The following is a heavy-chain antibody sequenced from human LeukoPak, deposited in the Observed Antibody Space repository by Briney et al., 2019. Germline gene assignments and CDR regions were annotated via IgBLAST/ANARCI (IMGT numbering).Heavy chain of an antibody. Sequence: PSETLSLTCTVSGGSVSSGSYYWSWIRQPAGKGLEWIGRIYSSGSTNYNPSLKSRVTMSVDTSKNQFSLKLNSVTAADTAVYYCARVRGRGYNWFDPWGQGTLVTVSS. V-gene: IGHV4-61*02. CDR1: GGSVSSGSYY. CDR2: IYSSGST. D-gene: IGHD3-16*01. CDR3: ARVRGRGYNWFDP. J-gene: IGHJ5*02.